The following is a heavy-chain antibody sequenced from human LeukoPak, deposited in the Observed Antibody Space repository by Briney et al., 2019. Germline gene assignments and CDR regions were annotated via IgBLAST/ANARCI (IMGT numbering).Heavy chain of an antibody. CDR2: IKSKTDGGTT. CDR3: TTYNFRSDSDAFDI. J-gene: IGHJ3*02. CDR1: GFTFNNGR. D-gene: IGHD3-3*01. Sequence: GGSLRLSCAGSGFTFNNGRMSWVRQAPGKGLEWVGRIKSKTDGGTTDYAAPVKGRFTISRDDSKNTLYLQMNSLGTEDTAVYYCTTYNFRSDSDAFDIWGQGTMVTVSS. V-gene: IGHV3-15*01.